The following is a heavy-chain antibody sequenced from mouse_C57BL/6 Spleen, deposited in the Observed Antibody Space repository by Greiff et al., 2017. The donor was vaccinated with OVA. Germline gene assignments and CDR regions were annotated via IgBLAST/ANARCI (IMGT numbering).Heavy chain of an antibody. V-gene: IGHV5-9-1*02. CDR3: TRGITTVVADY. CDR1: GFTFSSYA. D-gene: IGHD1-1*01. J-gene: IGHJ2*01. CDR2: ISSGGDYI. Sequence: EVKLVESGEGLVKPGGSLKLSCAASGFTFSSYAMSWVRQTPEKRLEWVAYISSGGDYIYYADTVKGRFTISRDNARNTLYLQMSSLKSEDTAMYYCTRGITTVVADYWGQGTTLTVSS.